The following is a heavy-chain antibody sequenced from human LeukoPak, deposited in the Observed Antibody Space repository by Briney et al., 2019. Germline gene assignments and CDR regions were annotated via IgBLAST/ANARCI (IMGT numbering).Heavy chain of an antibody. CDR3: ARDRDGYNS. Sequence: PGGSLRLSCAASGFTFSSYSMNWIRQPPGKGLEWIGEINHSGSTNYNPSLKSRVTISVDTSKNQFSLKLSSVTAADTAVYYCARDRDGYNSWGQETLVTVSS. CDR2: INHSGST. V-gene: IGHV4-34*01. J-gene: IGHJ5*02. D-gene: IGHD5-24*01. CDR1: GFTFSSYS.